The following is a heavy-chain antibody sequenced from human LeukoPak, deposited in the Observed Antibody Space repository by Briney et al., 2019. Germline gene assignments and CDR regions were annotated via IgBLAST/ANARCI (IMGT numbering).Heavy chain of an antibody. CDR3: ARRERFCSSNSCFPGTYFDY. Sequence: SETLSLTCAVSGGSISSGGYSWSWIRQPPGKGLEWIGYIYHSGSTYYNPSLKSRVTISVDRSKNQFSLKLSSVTAADTAVYYCARRERFCSSNSCFPGTYFDYWGQGTLVTVSS. J-gene: IGHJ4*02. V-gene: IGHV4-30-2*01. D-gene: IGHD2-2*01. CDR2: IYHSGST. CDR1: GGSISSGGYS.